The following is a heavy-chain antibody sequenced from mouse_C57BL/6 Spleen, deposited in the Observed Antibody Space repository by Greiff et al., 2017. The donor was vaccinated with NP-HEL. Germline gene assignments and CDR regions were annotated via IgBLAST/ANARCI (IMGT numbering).Heavy chain of an antibody. D-gene: IGHD2-1*01. V-gene: IGHV2-2*01. CDR2: IWSGGST. Sequence: VKVEESGPGLVQPSQSLSITCTVSGFSLTSYGVHWVRQSPGKGLEWLGVIWSGGSTDYNAAFISRLSISKDNSKSQVFFKMNSLQADDTAIYYCARIHGNLWYFDVWGTGTTVTVSS. CDR3: ARIHGNLWYFDV. CDR1: GFSLTSYG. J-gene: IGHJ1*03.